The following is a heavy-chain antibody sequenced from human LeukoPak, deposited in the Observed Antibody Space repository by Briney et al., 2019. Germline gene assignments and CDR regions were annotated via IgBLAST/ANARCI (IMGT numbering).Heavy chain of an antibody. J-gene: IGHJ4*02. CDR2: IYTSGST. V-gene: IGHV4-61*02. CDR3: ARGRPGNYFDY. CDR1: GGSISSDNYY. Sequence: NASETLSLTCTVPGGSISSDNYYWTWIRQPAGKGLEWIGRIYTSGSTNYNPSLKSRVTISIDTSQNQFSLKLSSVTAADTALYYCARGRPGNYFDYWGQGTLVTVSS.